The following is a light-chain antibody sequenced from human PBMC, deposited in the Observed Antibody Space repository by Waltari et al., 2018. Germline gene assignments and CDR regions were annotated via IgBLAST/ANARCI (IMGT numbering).Light chain of an antibody. CDR3: QQYGGSPLT. CDR2: DVS. J-gene: IGKJ4*01. Sequence: EIVLTQSPGTLSLSPGERATLSCRASQSVRGTSLAWYQQKPGQGPRLLIYDVSKRATGIPDRFSGSGSGTDFTLSISRLEPEDFVVYYCQQYGGSPLTFGGGTKVEIK. CDR1: QSVRGTS. V-gene: IGKV3-20*01.